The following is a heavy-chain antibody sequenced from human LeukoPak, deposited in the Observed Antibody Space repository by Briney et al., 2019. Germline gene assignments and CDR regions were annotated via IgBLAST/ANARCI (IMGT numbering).Heavy chain of an antibody. Sequence: SETLSLTCTVSGYSFSSGYYWGWIRQPPGKGLEWIGSIYHSGSTYYNPSLKSRVTISVDTSKNQFSLKLSSVTAADTAVYYCARDPYYYDSSGSQRGDAFDIWGQGTMVTVSS. CDR2: IYHSGST. CDR1: GYSFSSGYY. J-gene: IGHJ3*02. CDR3: ARDPYYYDSSGSQRGDAFDI. V-gene: IGHV4-38-2*02. D-gene: IGHD3-22*01.